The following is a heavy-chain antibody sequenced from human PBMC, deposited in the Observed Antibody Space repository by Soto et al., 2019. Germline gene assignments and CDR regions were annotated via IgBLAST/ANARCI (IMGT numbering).Heavy chain of an antibody. CDR1: GYTFTSYD. CDR2: MNTNNGYT. J-gene: IGHJ6*02. Sequence: QVQLVQSGAEVKKPGASVKVSCMTSGYTFTSYDINWVRQASGQGLEWVGWMNTNNGYTAYAPKFQGRVTVTRNTSIRTVYMELSSLRSEDTAVYYCAREWSAAGNYYGMDVCGQGTTVTVSS. V-gene: IGHV1-8*01. D-gene: IGHD6-13*01. CDR3: AREWSAAGNYYGMDV.